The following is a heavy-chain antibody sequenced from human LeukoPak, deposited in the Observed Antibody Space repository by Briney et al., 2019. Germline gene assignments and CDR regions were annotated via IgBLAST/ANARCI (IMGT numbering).Heavy chain of an antibody. V-gene: IGHV1-2*02. Sequence: GASVKVSCKASGYTFTGYYMHWVRQAPGQGLEWMGWINPNSGGTNYAQKFQGRVTMTRDTSISTAYMELSRLRSDDTAVYYCARVASGSYKNYFDYWGQGTLVTVSS. CDR1: GYTFTGYY. D-gene: IGHD1-26*01. J-gene: IGHJ4*02. CDR3: ARVASGSYKNYFDY. CDR2: INPNSGGT.